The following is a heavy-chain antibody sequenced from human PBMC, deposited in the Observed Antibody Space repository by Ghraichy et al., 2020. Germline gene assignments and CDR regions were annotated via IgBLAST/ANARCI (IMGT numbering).Heavy chain of an antibody. CDR2: IKPDGSAT. CDR3: ARERYLDGSDYHLLGD. D-gene: IGHD3-22*01. V-gene: IGHV3-7*03. CDR1: GFTFSSYW. J-gene: IGHJ4*02. Sequence: GGSLRLSCAASGFTFSSYWMSWVRQAPGKGLEWVANIKPDGSATYYVDSLRGRLTISRDNAKNSLFLQINSLRAEDTAVYYCARERYLDGSDYHLLGDWGQGTLVTVSS.